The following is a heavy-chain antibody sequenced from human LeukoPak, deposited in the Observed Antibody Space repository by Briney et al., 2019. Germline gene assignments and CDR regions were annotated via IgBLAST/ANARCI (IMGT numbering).Heavy chain of an antibody. Sequence: PGGSLRLSCAASGLTFSSYDLHCVRQATGKGLEWVSAIGTAGDTYYPGSVKGRFTISRENAKNSLYLQMNSLRAGDTAVYYCARADPFDYGMDVWGQRTTVTVSS. J-gene: IGHJ6*02. V-gene: IGHV3-13*04. CDR3: ARADPFDYGMDV. CDR2: IGTAGDT. CDR1: GLTFSSYD.